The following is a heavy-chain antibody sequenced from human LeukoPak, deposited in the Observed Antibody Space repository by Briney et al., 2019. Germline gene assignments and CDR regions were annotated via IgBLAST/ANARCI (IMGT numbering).Heavy chain of an antibody. Sequence: PGGSLRLSCVASGFTFNDYAMNWVRQAPGEGLEWVSTFKTKYNQVYYAESVRGRFTISTDNSKNTVFLQMNSLGAEDTALYYCARSVPDYTRFDYWGQGALVTVSS. V-gene: IGHV3-23*05. J-gene: IGHJ4*02. CDR2: FKTKYNQV. CDR1: GFTFNDYA. CDR3: ARSVPDYTRFDY. D-gene: IGHD4-11*01.